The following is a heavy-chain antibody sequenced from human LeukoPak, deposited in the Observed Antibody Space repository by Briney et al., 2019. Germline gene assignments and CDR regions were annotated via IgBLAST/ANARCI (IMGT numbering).Heavy chain of an antibody. V-gene: IGHV3-7*03. CDR2: IKQDGSEK. CDR1: GFTFSSYW. J-gene: IGHJ4*02. D-gene: IGHD4-17*01. CDR3: ARDYGADYFDY. Sequence: GGSLRLSCAASGFTFSSYWMSWVRQAPGKGLEWVANIKQDGSEKYYVHSVKGRFTISRDNAKNSLYLQMNSLRAEDTAVYYCARDYGADYFDYWGQGTLVTVSS.